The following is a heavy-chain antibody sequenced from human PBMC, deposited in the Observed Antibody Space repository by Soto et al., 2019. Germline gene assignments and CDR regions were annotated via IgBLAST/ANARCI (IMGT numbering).Heavy chain of an antibody. J-gene: IGHJ3*02. CDR3: ARGRIVVVVADAFDI. Sequence: QVQLQESGPGLVKPSQTLSLTCTVSGGSISSGDYYWSWIRQPPGKGLEWIGYIYYSGSTYYNPSLKSRVTIAVDTSKNQFSLKLSSVTAAVTAVYYCARGRIVVVVADAFDIWGQGTMVTVSS. CDR2: IYYSGST. V-gene: IGHV4-30-4*01. CDR1: GGSISSGDYY. D-gene: IGHD2-15*01.